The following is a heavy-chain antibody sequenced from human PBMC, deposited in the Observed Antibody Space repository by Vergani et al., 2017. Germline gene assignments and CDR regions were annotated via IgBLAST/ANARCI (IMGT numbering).Heavy chain of an antibody. CDR2: IYYIGRT. D-gene: IGHD4-17*01. CDR1: GGSISSSSYY. V-gene: IGHV4-39*01. CDR3: ARHPTEDYGDYSYFDY. J-gene: IGHJ4*02. Sequence: QLQLQESGPGLVKPSETLSLTCTVPGGSISSSSYYWGWIRQPPGKGLGWIGSIYYIGRTYYNPSLKSRVTISVDTSKNQFSLKLSSVTAADTAVYYCARHPTEDYGDYSYFDYWGQGTLVTVSS.